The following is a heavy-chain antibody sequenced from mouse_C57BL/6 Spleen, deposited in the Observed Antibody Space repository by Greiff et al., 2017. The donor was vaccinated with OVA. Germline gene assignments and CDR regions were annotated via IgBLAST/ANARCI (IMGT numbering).Heavy chain of an antibody. CDR3: ATLDGYYGGCDY. J-gene: IGHJ3*01. CDR1: GFSLTSYG. D-gene: IGHD2-3*01. Sequence: QVQLKESGPGLVAPSQSLSITCTVSGFSLTSYGVHWVRQPPGKGLEWLVVIWSDGSTTYNSALKSRLSISTDNSKSQVFLKMNRLQTEDTAMYYCATLDGYYGGCDYWGQGTLVTVSA. V-gene: IGHV2-6*03. CDR2: IWSDGST.